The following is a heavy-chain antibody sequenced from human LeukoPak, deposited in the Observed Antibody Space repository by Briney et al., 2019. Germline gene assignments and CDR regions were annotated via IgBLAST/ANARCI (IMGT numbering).Heavy chain of an antibody. CDR2: IYNSGST. D-gene: IGHD3-10*01. CDR1: GGSFSGYY. V-gene: IGHV4-34*11. J-gene: IGHJ6*03. Sequence: SETLSLTCAVYGGSFSGYYWSWIRQPPGKGLEWIGYIYNSGSTNYNPSLKSRVTISVDTSKKQFSLKLSSVTAADTAVYYCARGGLDYYGSGSYHKNDYYYYMDVWGKGTTVTISS. CDR3: ARGGLDYYGSGSYHKNDYYYYMDV.